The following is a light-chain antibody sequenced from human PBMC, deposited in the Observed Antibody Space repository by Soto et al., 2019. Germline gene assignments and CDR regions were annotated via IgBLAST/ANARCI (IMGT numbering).Light chain of an antibody. J-gene: IGKJ1*01. CDR3: QQYNNWPPWT. CDR2: GAS. Sequence: EIVMTQSPATLSVSPGERATLSCRASQSVSSNLAWYQQKPGQAPRLLIYGASTRATGIPARFSGSGSGTEFTLTISSLQSEDFALYYCQQYNNWPPWTFGPAPKVDIK. CDR1: QSVSSN. V-gene: IGKV3-15*01.